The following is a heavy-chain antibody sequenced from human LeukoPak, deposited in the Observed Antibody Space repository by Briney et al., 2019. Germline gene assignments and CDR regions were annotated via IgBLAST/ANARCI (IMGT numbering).Heavy chain of an antibody. V-gene: IGHV3-30*02. D-gene: IGHD1-1*01. CDR1: GFTFSNYG. CDR3: ARVPSWKGYMDV. J-gene: IGHJ6*03. CDR2: IRYDGSKK. Sequence: PGGSLRLSCAASGFTFSNYGMHWVRRAPGKGLEWVTFIRYDGSKKYYADSVKGRFTISRDNAKNSLYLQMSSLRAEDTAVYYCARVPSWKGYMDVWGKGTTVTVSS.